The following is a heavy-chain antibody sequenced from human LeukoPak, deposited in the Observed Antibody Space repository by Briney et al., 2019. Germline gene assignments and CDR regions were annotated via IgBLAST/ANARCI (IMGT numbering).Heavy chain of an antibody. J-gene: IGHJ3*02. Sequence: SETLSLTCAVYGGSFSGYYWSWIRQPPGKGLEWIGEINHSGSTNYNPSLKSRVTISVDTSKNQFSLKLSSVTAADTAVYYCASRDPAGAFDIWGQGTMVTVSS. CDR2: INHSGST. CDR1: GGSFSGYY. V-gene: IGHV4-34*01. CDR3: ASRDPAGAFDI.